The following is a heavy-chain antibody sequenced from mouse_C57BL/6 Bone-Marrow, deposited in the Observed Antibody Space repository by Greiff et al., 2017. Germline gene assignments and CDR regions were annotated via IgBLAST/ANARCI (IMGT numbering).Heavy chain of an antibody. J-gene: IGHJ2*01. V-gene: IGHV14-4*01. CDR3: TTLPKNY. CDR2: IDPENGDT. D-gene: IGHD2-1*01. CDR1: GFNIKDDY. Sequence: VQLQQSGAELVRPGASVKLSCTASGFNIKDDYMHWVKQRPEQGLEWIGWIDPENGDTEYASKFQGKATITADTSSNTAYLQLRSLTSEDTAVXYCTTLPKNYWGQGTTLTVSA.